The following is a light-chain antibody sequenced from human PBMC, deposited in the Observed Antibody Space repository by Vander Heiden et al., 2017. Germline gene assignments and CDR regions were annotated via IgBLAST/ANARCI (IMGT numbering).Light chain of an antibody. CDR3: ATWDDSLNGPV. V-gene: IGLV1-44*01. Sequence: QSGLTQPPSASGTPAQRVPISCSGSSSNIGSNTVNWYQQLPGTAPKLLIYTNNQRPSGVPDRFSASKSGTSASLAISGLQSEDEADYYCATWDDSLNGPVFGGGTKLTVL. CDR1: SSNIGSNT. CDR2: TNN. J-gene: IGLJ3*02.